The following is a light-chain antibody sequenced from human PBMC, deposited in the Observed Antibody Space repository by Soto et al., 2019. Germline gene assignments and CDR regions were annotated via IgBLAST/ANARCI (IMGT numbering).Light chain of an antibody. Sequence: IVLMRSPGTLSLSPGERAAPAGRASQTLKRTYIAWYQQKPGQAPRVLIYAASKRAAGTPDRFSGSGSGTDFSLTISRLEPEDFAVYYCHQYDNAPQTFGQGPRWIS. CDR3: HQYDNAPQT. J-gene: IGKJ2*01. CDR2: AAS. CDR1: QTLKRTY. V-gene: IGKV3-20*01.